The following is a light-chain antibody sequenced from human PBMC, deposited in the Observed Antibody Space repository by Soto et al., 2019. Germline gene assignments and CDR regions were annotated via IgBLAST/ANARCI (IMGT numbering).Light chain of an antibody. CDR3: QQYNNWPPWT. J-gene: IGKJ1*01. CDR2: HAS. V-gene: IGKV3-15*01. Sequence: TQSPSTLSASVGDRVTITCRASQSISSSYLAWYQQKPGQAPRLLIYHASARATGIPARFSGSGSGTEFTLTISGLQSEDFAVYYCQQYNNWPPWTFGQGTKVDIK. CDR1: QSISSSY.